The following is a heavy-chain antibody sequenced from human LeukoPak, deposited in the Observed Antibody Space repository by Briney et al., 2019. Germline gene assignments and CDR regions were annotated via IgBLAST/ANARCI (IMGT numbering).Heavy chain of an antibody. CDR1: GFTFSSYA. D-gene: IGHD5-18*01. Sequence: PGGSLRLSCVASGFTFSSYAMSWVRQAPGKGLEWVSAISGSSGGTYYADSVKGRFTISRDNSKNTLYLQMNSLRAEDTAVYYCAKNGGDSYGTGHFDYWGQGTLVTVSS. V-gene: IGHV3-23*01. CDR3: AKNGGDSYGTGHFDY. CDR2: ISGSSGGT. J-gene: IGHJ4*02.